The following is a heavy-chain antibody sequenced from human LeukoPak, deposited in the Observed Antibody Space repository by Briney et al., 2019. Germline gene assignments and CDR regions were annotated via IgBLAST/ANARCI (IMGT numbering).Heavy chain of an antibody. CDR1: GGSISSSSYY. Sequence: SETLSLTCTVSGGSISSSSYYWGWIGQPPGKGLGWIGSIYYSGSTYYNPSLKSRVTISVDTSKSQFSLKLSSVTAADTAVYYCARITQQWLVSHWGQGTLVTVSS. V-gene: IGHV4-39*01. D-gene: IGHD6-19*01. J-gene: IGHJ4*02. CDR3: ARITQQWLVSH. CDR2: IYYSGST.